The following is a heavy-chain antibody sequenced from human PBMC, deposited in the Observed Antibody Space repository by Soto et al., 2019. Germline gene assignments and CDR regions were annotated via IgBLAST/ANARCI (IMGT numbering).Heavy chain of an antibody. Sequence: GSLRLSCAASGFTFSSYSMNWVRQAPGKGLEWVSYISSSSSTIYYADSVKGRFTISRDNAKNSLYLQMNSLRAEDTAVYYCASGVRTDAFDIWGQGTMVTVSS. D-gene: IGHD3-10*01. CDR1: GFTFSSYS. V-gene: IGHV3-48*01. J-gene: IGHJ3*02. CDR3: ASGVRTDAFDI. CDR2: ISSSSSTI.